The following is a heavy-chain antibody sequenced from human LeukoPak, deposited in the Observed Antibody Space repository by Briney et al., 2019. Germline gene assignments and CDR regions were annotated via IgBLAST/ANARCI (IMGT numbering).Heavy chain of an antibody. Sequence: SETLSLTCTVSGGSISSSSYYWGWIRQPPGKGLEWIGSIYYSGSTYYNPSLKSRVTISVDTSKNQFSLKLSSVTAADTAVYYCARKVAAHYFDYWAREPWSPSPQ. CDR3: ARKVAAHYFDY. D-gene: IGHD2-15*01. V-gene: IGHV4-39*01. CDR2: IYYSGST. CDR1: GGSISSSSYY. J-gene: IGHJ4*02.